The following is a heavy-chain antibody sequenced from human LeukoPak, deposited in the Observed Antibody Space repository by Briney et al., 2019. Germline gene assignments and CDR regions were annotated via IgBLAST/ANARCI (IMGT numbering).Heavy chain of an antibody. J-gene: IGHJ4*02. CDR1: GGTFSSYT. CDR2: IIPIFGTT. V-gene: IGHV1-69*05. Sequence: SVKVSCKASGGTFSSYTINWVRQAPGQGLEWMGGIIPIFGTTTYAQKFQGRITIITDASTSTVYMELSSLRSEDTAVYYCARWAGFCTTNNCYNPFDYWGQGSLVTVSS. D-gene: IGHD2-2*02. CDR3: ARWAGFCTTNNCYNPFDY.